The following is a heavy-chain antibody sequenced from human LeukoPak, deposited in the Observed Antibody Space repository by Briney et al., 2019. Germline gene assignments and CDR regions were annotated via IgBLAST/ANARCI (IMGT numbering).Heavy chain of an antibody. Sequence: TPGGSLRLSCAASGFTFSDYYMSWIRQAPGKGLEWVSYISSSGSTIYYADSVKGRFIISRDNAKNSLYLQMNSLRAEDTAVYYCARGSVWYYYYYYMDVWGKGTTVTVSS. CDR1: GFTFSDYY. CDR2: ISSSGSTI. D-gene: IGHD2-21*01. V-gene: IGHV3-11*04. J-gene: IGHJ6*03. CDR3: ARGSVWYYYYYYMDV.